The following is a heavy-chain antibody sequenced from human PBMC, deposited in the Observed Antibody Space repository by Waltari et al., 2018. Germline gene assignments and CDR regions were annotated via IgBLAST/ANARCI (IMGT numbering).Heavy chain of an antibody. V-gene: IGHV3-7*01. J-gene: IGHJ4*02. Sequence: EVQLVESGGGLVQPGGSLRLSCAASGFTFSSYWRSWVRQAPGKGLDWVANINQDGSENYYVDSVKGRFTFSRDNAKNSLYLQMNSLRAEDTAVYYCARPYASGWYINFDYWGQGTLVTVSS. CDR3: ARPYASGWYINFDY. CDR1: GFTFSSYW. D-gene: IGHD6-19*01. CDR2: INQDGSEN.